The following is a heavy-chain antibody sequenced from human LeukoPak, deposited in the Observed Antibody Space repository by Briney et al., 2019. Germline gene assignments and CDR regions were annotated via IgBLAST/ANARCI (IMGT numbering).Heavy chain of an antibody. V-gene: IGHV1-2*02. J-gene: IGHJ4*02. Sequence: ASVKVSCKASGYTFTGYYMHWVRQAPGQGLEWMGWINPNSGGTNYAQKFQGRVTMTRDTSISTAYMELSRLRSDDTAVYYCARDPQNYDFWSGYFPDYWGQGTLVTVSS. D-gene: IGHD3-3*01. CDR3: ARDPQNYDFWSGYFPDY. CDR1: GYTFTGYY. CDR2: INPNSGGT.